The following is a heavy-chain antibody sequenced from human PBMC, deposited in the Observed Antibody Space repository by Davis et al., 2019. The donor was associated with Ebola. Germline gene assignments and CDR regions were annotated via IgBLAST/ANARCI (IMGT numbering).Heavy chain of an antibody. Sequence: MPSETLSLTCTVSGGSISSGDYYWSWIRQHPGKGLEWIGYIYYSGSTYYNPSLKSRVTISVDTSKNQFSLKLSSVTAADTAVYYCARVGTMVTALVFDPWGQGTLVTVSS. J-gene: IGHJ5*02. V-gene: IGHV4-31*03. D-gene: IGHD5-18*01. CDR1: GGSISSGDYY. CDR2: IYYSGST. CDR3: ARVGTMVTALVFDP.